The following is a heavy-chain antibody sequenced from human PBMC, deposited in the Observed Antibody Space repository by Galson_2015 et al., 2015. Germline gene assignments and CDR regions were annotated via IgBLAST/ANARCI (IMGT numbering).Heavy chain of an antibody. Sequence: SVKVSCKASGYTFTTSYIHWVRQAPGQGLEWMGIVNPNGGSTSYAQKFRGRVTMTRDTFTSTVYMELSSLRSEDTAVYYCARACGGHFYPSPFFDYWGQGTLLTVSS. CDR1: GYTFTTSY. CDR3: ARACGGHFYPSPFFDY. CDR2: VNPNGGST. D-gene: IGHD2-21*02. V-gene: IGHV1-46*01. J-gene: IGHJ4*02.